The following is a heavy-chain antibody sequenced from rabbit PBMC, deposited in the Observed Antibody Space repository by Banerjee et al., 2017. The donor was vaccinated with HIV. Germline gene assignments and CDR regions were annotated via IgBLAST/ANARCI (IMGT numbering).Heavy chain of an antibody. CDR2: IYAGKGSA. Sequence: QLKETGGGLVQPGGSLTLSCKASGFSLSDYWMSWVRQAPGKGLEWIGIIYAGKGSAYYASWVNGRFTISSDNAQNTVDLQVNSLTAADTATYFCARVLDAGYAGYDYASFNLWGQGTRVTVS. J-gene: IGHJ4*01. CDR3: ARVLDAGYAGYDYASFNL. CDR1: GFSLSDYW. V-gene: IGHV1S7*01. D-gene: IGHD4-2*01.